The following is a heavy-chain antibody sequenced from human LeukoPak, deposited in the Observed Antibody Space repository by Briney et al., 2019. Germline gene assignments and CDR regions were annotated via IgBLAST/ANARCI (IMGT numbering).Heavy chain of an antibody. CDR3: ARGLSFAIWPYYYMDV. D-gene: IGHD3-16*01. V-gene: IGHV4-34*01. CDR2: INHSGST. Sequence: SETLSLTCAVYGGSFSGYYWRWIRQPPGKGLEWIGEINHSGSTNSNPSLKSRVTTSVATSKTQSSLKLSTVTAADTAEYYCARGLSFAIWPYYYMDVWGKGTTVTVSS. J-gene: IGHJ6*03. CDR1: GGSFSGYY.